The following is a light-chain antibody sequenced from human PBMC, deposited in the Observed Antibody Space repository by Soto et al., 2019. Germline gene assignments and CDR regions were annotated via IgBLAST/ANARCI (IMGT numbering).Light chain of an antibody. J-gene: IGKJ2*01. CDR1: QSVSSSY. Sequence: EIVLTQSPGTLSLSPGERATLSCRASQSVSSSYLAWYQQKPGQAPRLLIYGASSRATGIPERFSGSGSGTVFTITISRLEPEDFAEYYCQQYGSSPYTFGQGTKLEIK. V-gene: IGKV3-20*01. CDR3: QQYGSSPYT. CDR2: GAS.